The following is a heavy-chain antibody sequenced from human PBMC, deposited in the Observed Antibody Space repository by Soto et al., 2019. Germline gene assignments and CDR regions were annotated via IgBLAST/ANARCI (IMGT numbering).Heavy chain of an antibody. D-gene: IGHD3-3*01. CDR3: ARDRYSYYDFWSGSLPYYYYGMDV. Sequence: PGGSLSLCCAASGFTFSSYNMNWVRQAPGKGLEWVSSISSSRIYIYYADSVKVRFTVSRDNAKNSLYLQMNSLRAEDTAVYYCARDRYSYYDFWSGSLPYYYYGMDVWGQGTTVTVSS. V-gene: IGHV3-21*06. CDR2: ISSSRIYI. J-gene: IGHJ6*02. CDR1: GFTFSSYN.